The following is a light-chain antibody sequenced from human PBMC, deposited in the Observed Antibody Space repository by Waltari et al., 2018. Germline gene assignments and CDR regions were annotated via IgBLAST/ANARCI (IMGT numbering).Light chain of an antibody. CDR1: KLGDKY. V-gene: IGLV3-1*01. Sequence: SYELTQPPSVSVSPGQTASITCSGDKLGDKYACWYQQKPGQSPVLVIYQDSKRPSGILERFSGSNSGNTATLTISGTQAMDEADYYCQAWDSSLVVFGGGTKLTVL. CDR3: QAWDSSLVV. CDR2: QDS. J-gene: IGLJ2*01.